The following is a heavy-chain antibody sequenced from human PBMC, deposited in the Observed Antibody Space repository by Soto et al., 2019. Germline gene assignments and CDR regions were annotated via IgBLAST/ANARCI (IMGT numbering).Heavy chain of an antibody. CDR2: IYSGDTT. J-gene: IGHJ4*02. V-gene: IGHV3-66*01. D-gene: IGHD3-10*01. Sequence: EVQLVESGGGLVQPGGSLRLSCAASGFTVTATSMSWVRQAPGKRLEWVSVIYSGDTTYYADSVKGRFSVSRDMSKNTLYLQMDSLRADDTAVYYCTSAAPSGEDDYWGQGTLVSVSS. CDR3: TSAAPSGEDDY. CDR1: GFTVTATS.